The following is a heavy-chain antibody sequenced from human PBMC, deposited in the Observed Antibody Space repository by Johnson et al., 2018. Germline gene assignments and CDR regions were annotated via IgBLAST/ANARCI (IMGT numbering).Heavy chain of an antibody. CDR3: ARDERNQDAFDI. CDR2: ISYDGSNK. D-gene: IGHD1-14*01. CDR1: GFTFSSFG. V-gene: IGHV3-30*03. Sequence: QLVQSGGGVVQPGRSLRLSCAASGFTFSSFGMHWVRQAPGKGLEWVAVISYDGSNKYYADSVKGQFTISRDNSKNTLYLQMNSLRVEDTAVYYCARDERNQDAFDIWGQGTMVTVSS. J-gene: IGHJ3*02.